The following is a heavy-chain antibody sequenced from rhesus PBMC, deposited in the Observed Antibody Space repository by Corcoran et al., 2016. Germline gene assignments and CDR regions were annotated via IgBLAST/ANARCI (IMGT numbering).Heavy chain of an antibody. CDR3: AKAGVATDFDY. V-gene: IGHV4S2*01. D-gene: IGHD4-29*01. J-gene: IGHJ4*01. CDR2: IYGRRGTT. Sequence: QVQLQESGPGLVKPSETLPLTCAVSGASISDNYWSWIRQAPGRGLEGIGRIYGRRGTTDYNPALKSRVAISIDTSNNQLSLKLNDVTAADTAVYYCAKAGVATDFDYWGQGVLVTVSS. CDR1: GASISDNY.